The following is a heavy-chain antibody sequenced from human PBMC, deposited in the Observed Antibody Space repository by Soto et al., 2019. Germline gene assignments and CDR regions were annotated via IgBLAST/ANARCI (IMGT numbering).Heavy chain of an antibody. CDR2: ILYDGSKK. V-gene: IGHV3-30*18. J-gene: IGHJ6*02. CDR1: GFTFSSYG. D-gene: IGHD6-19*01. Sequence: QVQLVESGGGVVQPGRSLRLSCAASGFTFSSYGMHWVRQAPGKGLEWVAVILYDGSKKYYADSVKGRFTISRDNSKNTMYLQMSSLIGEDTAMYYCVKDGSSGWPYFGDMDVWGRGTTVTVSS. CDR3: VKDGSSGWPYFGDMDV.